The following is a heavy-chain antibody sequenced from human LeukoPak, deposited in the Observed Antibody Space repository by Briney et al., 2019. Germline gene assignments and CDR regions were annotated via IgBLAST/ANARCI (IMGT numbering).Heavy chain of an antibody. V-gene: IGHV1-18*04. CDR2: ISAYNGNT. D-gene: IGHD3-10*01. CDR3: AAGAYYYGSGSYYSTNDY. Sequence: ASVKVSCKASGYTFTSYGISWVRPAPGKGLEWMGWISAYNGNTNYAQKLQGRVTMTTDTSTCTAYMELRRLRSYVTAVYYCAAGAYYYGSGSYYSTNDYWGQGTLVTVSS. CDR1: GYTFTSYG. J-gene: IGHJ4*02.